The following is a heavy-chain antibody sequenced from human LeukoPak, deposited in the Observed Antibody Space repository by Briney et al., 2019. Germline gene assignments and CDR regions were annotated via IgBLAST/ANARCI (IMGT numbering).Heavy chain of an antibody. CDR2: IKQDGSEK. J-gene: IGHJ4*02. CDR1: GFTFSSYW. V-gene: IGHV3-7*01. D-gene: IGHD3-3*02. CDR3: ARHFWSGYYLFDY. Sequence: GGSLRLSCAASGFTFSSYWMSWVRQAPGKGLEWVANIKQDGSEKYYVDSVKGRFTISRDNAKNSLYLQMNSLRAEDTAVYYCARHFWSGYYLFDYWGQGTLVTVSP.